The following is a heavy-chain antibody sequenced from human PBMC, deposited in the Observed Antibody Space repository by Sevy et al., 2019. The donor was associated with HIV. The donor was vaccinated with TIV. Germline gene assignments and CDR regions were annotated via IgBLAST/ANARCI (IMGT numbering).Heavy chain of an antibody. V-gene: IGHV3-74*01. Sequence: GGSLRLSCAASGFTFRNYWMHWVRQAPGKGLVSVSYIHTDGSSSYYADYVKGRFTISRDNAQNTLYLQMNSLRAEGTAVYYCARAGIGDFWSGYYGIDHWGQGTLVTVSS. D-gene: IGHD3-3*01. CDR3: ARAGIGDFWSGYYGIDH. CDR1: GFTFRNYW. J-gene: IGHJ4*02. CDR2: IHTDGSSS.